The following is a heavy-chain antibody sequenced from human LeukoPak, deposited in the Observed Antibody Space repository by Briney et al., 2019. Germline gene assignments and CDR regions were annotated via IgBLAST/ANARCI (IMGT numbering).Heavy chain of an antibody. D-gene: IGHD5-24*01. CDR3: ARHSLNNYGSYY. CDR1: GDSISSSDFY. Sequence: SETLSLTCTVSGDSISSSDFYWGWIRRPPGKGLEWIALINYSGRTFYNPSLESRVTISVDTSKIQFSLRLSSATAADMATYYCARHSLNNYGSYYWGQGTLVTVSS. CDR2: INYSGRT. V-gene: IGHV4-39*01. J-gene: IGHJ4*02.